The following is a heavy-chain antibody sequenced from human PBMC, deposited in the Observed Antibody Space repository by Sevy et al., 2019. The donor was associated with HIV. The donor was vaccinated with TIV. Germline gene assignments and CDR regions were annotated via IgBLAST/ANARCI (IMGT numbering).Heavy chain of an antibody. D-gene: IGHD6-13*01. J-gene: IGHJ4*02. CDR2: IRFDGSNK. CDR3: ANVQEKGGSWYPPDD. Sequence: GGSLRLSCAASGFSFRSYGMHWVRQAPGKGLEWVAFIRFDGSNKHYADSVKGRFTISRDYSTNTLNLQMNSLRTEDTALYYCANVQEKGGSWYPPDDWGQGTLVTVSS. V-gene: IGHV3-30*02. CDR1: GFSFRSYG.